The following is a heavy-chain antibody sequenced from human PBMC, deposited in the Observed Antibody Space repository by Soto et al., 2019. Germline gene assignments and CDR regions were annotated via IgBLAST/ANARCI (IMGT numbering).Heavy chain of an antibody. V-gene: IGHV4-39*01. Sequence: SETLSLTCTVSNDSISPYYWGWIRQPPGRGLEWIGTIYYNGNTYYNPSLKSRVTVSADTSKDQLSLKLTSVTAADTAVYYCERHDGFSSGWIFDYWGHGTLVTVSS. CDR1: NDSISPYY. J-gene: IGHJ4*01. CDR2: IYYNGNT. D-gene: IGHD6-19*01. CDR3: ERHDGFSSGWIFDY.